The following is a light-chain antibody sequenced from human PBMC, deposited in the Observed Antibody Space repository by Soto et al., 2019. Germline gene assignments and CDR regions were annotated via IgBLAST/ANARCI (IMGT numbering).Light chain of an antibody. J-gene: IGKJ4*01. CDR1: QSVSRSY. CDR3: QQYGSSPLT. Sequence: EIVLTQSPGTLSLSPGERATLSCRASQSVSRSYLAWYQQKPGQAPRLLIYVASSRATGIPDRFSGSESGTDFTLTIRRLEPEDFAVYYCQQYGSSPLTFGGGTKVELK. CDR2: VAS. V-gene: IGKV3-20*01.